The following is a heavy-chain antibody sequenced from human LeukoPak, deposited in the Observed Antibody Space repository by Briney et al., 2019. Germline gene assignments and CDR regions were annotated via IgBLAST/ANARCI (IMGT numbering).Heavy chain of an antibody. J-gene: IGHJ4*02. Sequence: RPSETLSLTWTVSGGSISSYYWSWIRQPPGKGLKWIGYIYYSGSTNYNPSLKSRVTISVNTSKNQFSLKLSSVTAADTAVYYCASQRVNSSGYYLHWGQGTLVTVSS. D-gene: IGHD3-22*01. V-gene: IGHV4-59*12. CDR1: GGSISSYY. CDR3: ASQRVNSSGYYLH. CDR2: IYYSGST.